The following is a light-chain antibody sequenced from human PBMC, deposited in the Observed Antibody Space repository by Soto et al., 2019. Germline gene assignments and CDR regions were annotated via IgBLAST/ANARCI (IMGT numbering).Light chain of an antibody. V-gene: IGLV2-14*01. Sequence: QSVLTQPASVSGSHGQSITISCTGTSSDVGGYKFVSWYQQHPGKVPKLLIYDVSNRPSGVSNRFSGSKSGNTASLTISGLQAEDEAEYYCSSYTRSTTLNVLFGGGTKVTGL. CDR1: SSDVGGYKF. CDR3: SSYTRSTTLNVL. CDR2: DVS. J-gene: IGLJ2*01.